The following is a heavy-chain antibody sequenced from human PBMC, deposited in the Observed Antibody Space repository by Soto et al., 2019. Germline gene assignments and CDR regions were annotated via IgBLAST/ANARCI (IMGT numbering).Heavy chain of an antibody. CDR1: GYTFTGYY. D-gene: IGHD3-10*01. CDR2: INPNSGGT. Sequence: GASVKVSCKASGYTFTGYYMHWVRQAPGQGLEWMGWINPNSGGTNYAQKFQGWVTMTRDTSISTAYMELSRLRSDDTAVYYCARVIAYYGSGSSSKHHSFDYWGQGTLVTVSS. J-gene: IGHJ4*02. CDR3: ARVIAYYGSGSSSKHHSFDY. V-gene: IGHV1-2*04.